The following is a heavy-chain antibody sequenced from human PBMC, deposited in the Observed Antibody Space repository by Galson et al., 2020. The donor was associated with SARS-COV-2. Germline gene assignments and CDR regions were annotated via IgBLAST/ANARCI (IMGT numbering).Heavy chain of an antibody. CDR1: GDSISSDY. CDR2: VYDSVYDSENT. CDR3: ARVFTIAAAGPWGAFDL. J-gene: IGHJ3*01. D-gene: IGHD6-13*01. Sequence: SETLSLTCAVSGDSISSDYWSWIRQPPGKGLEWIGYVYDSVYDSENTNYNPSLKSRVTMSVDTSKNQFSLKLTSVTAADAAGYYCARVFTIAAAGPWGAFDLWGQGTMVSVSS. V-gene: IGHV4-59*01.